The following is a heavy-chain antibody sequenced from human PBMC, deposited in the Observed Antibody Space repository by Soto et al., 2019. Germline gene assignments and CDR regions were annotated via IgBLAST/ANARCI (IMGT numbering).Heavy chain of an antibody. CDR3: ARDSSYRLFDY. Sequence: PGGSLRLSCAASGFTFSSYAMSWVRQAPGKGLEWVAVISYDGSNKYYADSVKGRFTISRDNSKNTLYLQMNSLRAEDTAVYYCARDSSYRLFDYWGQGTLVTVSS. V-gene: IGHV3-30-3*01. J-gene: IGHJ4*02. D-gene: IGHD3-16*02. CDR2: ISYDGSNK. CDR1: GFTFSSYA.